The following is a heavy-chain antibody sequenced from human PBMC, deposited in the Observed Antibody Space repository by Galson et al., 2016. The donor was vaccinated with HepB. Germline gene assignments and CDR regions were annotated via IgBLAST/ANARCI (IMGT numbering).Heavy chain of an antibody. CDR3: ARDRYFGSGPRFDH. CDR1: GYIFDTSG. CDR2: ISGRNGDT. V-gene: IGHV1-18*01. D-gene: IGHD3-10*01. Sequence: SCKASGYIFDTSGISWVRQAPGQGLDWLGWISGRNGDTKYAQKFKGRVTMTTDSSTGTAYMHLRSLRTDDTAVYYCARDRYFGSGPRFDHWGQGTVVAASS. J-gene: IGHJ4*02.